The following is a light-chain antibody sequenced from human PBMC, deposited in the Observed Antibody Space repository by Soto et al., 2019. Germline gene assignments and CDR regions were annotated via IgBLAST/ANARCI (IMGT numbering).Light chain of an antibody. V-gene: IGKV3-15*01. Sequence: ETMMTQSPDTLSVSIGERATLSCRASQSVSSNLAWYQQKPGQAPRLLIYGASTRATGIPARFSGSGSGTEFTLTISSLQSEDFVVYYCQQYNNWPRTFGQGTKVAIK. J-gene: IGKJ1*01. CDR3: QQYNNWPRT. CDR2: GAS. CDR1: QSVSSN.